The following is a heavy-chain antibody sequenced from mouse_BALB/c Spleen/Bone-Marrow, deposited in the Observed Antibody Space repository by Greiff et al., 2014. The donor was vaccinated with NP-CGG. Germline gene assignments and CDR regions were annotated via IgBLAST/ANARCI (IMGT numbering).Heavy chain of an antibody. Sequence: QVQLKESGAELVKPGASVKLSCRGSGYTFTNYFVYWVKQRPGQGLEWIGEINPSNDTPNFNEKFKSKATLTVDKSSSTAYMQLSSLTSEDSAVYYCTRSGYYGYGWYFDVWGAGTTVTVSS. V-gene: IGHV1S81*02. CDR1: GYTFTNYF. CDR2: INPSNDTP. D-gene: IGHD1-2*01. CDR3: TRSGYYGYGWYFDV. J-gene: IGHJ1*01.